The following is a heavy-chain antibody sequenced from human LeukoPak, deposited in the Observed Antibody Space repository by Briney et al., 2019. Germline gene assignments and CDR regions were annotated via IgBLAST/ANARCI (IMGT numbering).Heavy chain of an antibody. CDR1: GFTFSSYW. D-gene: IGHD7-27*01. J-gene: IGHJ4*02. Sequence: GGSLRLSCAASGFTFSSYWMSWVRQAPGKGLEWVANIKQDGSEKYYVDSVKGRFTISRDNANNTLFLHMNSLRAEDTAVYYCNVRWGPNSDYWGQGTLVTVSS. V-gene: IGHV3-7*01. CDR2: IKQDGSEK. CDR3: NVRWGPNSDY.